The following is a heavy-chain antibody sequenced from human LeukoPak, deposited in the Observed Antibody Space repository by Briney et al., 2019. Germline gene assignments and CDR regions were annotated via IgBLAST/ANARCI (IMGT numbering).Heavy chain of an antibody. CDR2: IRSKTNNYAT. D-gene: IGHD3-10*01. J-gene: IGHJ4*02. V-gene: IGHV3-73*01. CDR1: GFTFSGSA. Sequence: PGGSLTLSCVVSGFTFSGSAMHWVRQASGKGLEWVGRIRSKTNNYATAYVASVKGRFTISRDDSKNTAYLQMNSLKTEDTAVYYCTTFTDNGSPFDYWGQGTLVTVSS. CDR3: TTFTDNGSPFDY.